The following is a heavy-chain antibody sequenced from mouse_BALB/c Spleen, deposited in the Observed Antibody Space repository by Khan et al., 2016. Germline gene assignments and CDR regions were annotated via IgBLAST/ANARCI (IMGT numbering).Heavy chain of an antibody. CDR1: GYSFTGYY. Sequence: VQLQQSGPDLVKPGASVNISCKASGYSFTGYYMHWVKESHGKSLEWIGRVNPNNGGTSYNQKFKGKAILTVDKSSSIAYLELSSLTSEDSAVSYCASRGGHYVGWGQGTTLTVSS. V-gene: IGHV1-26*01. CDR3: ASRGGHYVG. J-gene: IGHJ2*01. CDR2: VNPNNGGT. D-gene: IGHD2-1*01.